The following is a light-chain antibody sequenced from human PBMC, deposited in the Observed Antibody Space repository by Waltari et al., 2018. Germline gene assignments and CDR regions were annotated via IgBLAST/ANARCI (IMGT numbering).Light chain of an antibody. CDR2: AAS. V-gene: IGKV1D-8*01. J-gene: IGKJ3*01. Sequence: VIWMPRSPSFLFAPKGEEVPIGCRMSQGISSYLAWYQQKPGKAPELLIYAASTLQSGVPSRFSGSGSGTDFTLTISCLQSEDFATYYCQQYYSFPLFTFGPGTKVDIK. CDR1: QGISSY. CDR3: QQYYSFPLFT.